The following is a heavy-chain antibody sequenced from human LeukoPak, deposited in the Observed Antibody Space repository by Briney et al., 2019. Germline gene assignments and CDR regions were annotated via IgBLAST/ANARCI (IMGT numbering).Heavy chain of an antibody. V-gene: IGHV3-74*01. CDR1: GFTFSSYA. Sequence: GGSLRLSCAASGFTFSSYAMHWVRQVPGKGLVWVSRINSDGSTTNYADSVEGRFTISRDNAKSTMYLQMNSLRADDTAVYSCVRANDYGGPSIWGQGTTVTVSS. CDR2: INSDGSTT. CDR3: VRANDYGGPSI. D-gene: IGHD4-23*01. J-gene: IGHJ3*02.